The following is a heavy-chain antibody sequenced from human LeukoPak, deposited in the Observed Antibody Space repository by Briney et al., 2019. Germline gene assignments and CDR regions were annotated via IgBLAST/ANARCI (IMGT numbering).Heavy chain of an antibody. J-gene: IGHJ4*02. Sequence: GESLKISCYGSGYTFTGYYMHWVRQAPGQGLEWMGWINPNSGGTNYAQKFQGRVTMTRDTSISTAYMELSRLRSDDTAVYYCARSARLSPGSKFVVVPAAMFFGYWGQGTLVTVSS. V-gene: IGHV1-2*02. CDR3: ARSARLSPGSKFVVVPAAMFFGY. D-gene: IGHD2-2*01. CDR2: INPNSGGT. CDR1: GYTFTGYY.